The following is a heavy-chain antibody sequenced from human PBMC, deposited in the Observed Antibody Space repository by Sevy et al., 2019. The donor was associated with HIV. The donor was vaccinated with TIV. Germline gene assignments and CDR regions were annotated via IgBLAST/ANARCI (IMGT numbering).Heavy chain of an antibody. D-gene: IGHD6-19*01. J-gene: IGHJ4*02. CDR2: IWFHGTKE. Sequence: GGSLRLSCATSGFTFSSYGMHWVRQAPGKGLEWVSLIWFHGTKEDYSDSVKGRFTVSRANSKNTLYLQLTSLRPEDTAVYYCARDRGVAGTRDFDYWGQGTLVTVSS. V-gene: IGHV3-33*01. CDR1: GFTFSSYG. CDR3: ARDRGVAGTRDFDY.